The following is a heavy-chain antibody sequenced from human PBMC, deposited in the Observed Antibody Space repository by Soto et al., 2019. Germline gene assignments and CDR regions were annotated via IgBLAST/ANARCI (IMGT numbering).Heavy chain of an antibody. V-gene: IGHV1-46*03. CDR2: INPSGGST. CDR3: AREAPLGEYQEPTFDI. D-gene: IGHD3-10*01. J-gene: IGHJ3*02. CDR1: GYTFTSYY. Sequence: ASVKVSCKASGYTFTSYYMHWVRQAPGQGLEWMGIINPSGGSTSYAQKFQGRVTMTRDTSTSTVYMELSSLRSEDTAVCYCAREAPLGEYQEPTFDIWGQGTMVTVSS.